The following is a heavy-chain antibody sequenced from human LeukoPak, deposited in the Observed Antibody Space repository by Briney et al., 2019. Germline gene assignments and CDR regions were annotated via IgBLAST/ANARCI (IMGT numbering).Heavy chain of an antibody. CDR1: GGSISSSSNY. Sequence: SETLSLTCTVSGGSISSSSNYWGWIRQHPGKGLEWIESIYYSGSTYYNPPLKSRVTISVDTSKNQFSLKLSSVTAADTAVYYCARDSPYRNTGFDYWGQGTLVTVSS. V-gene: IGHV4-39*07. J-gene: IGHJ4*02. CDR2: IYYSGST. CDR3: ARDSPYRNTGFDY. D-gene: IGHD1-14*01.